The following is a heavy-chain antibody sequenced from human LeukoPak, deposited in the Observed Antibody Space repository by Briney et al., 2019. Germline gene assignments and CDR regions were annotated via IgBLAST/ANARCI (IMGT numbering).Heavy chain of an antibody. J-gene: IGHJ4*02. CDR1: AGSFSSYY. CDR2: FHATGSS. V-gene: IGHV4-4*07. CDR3: ARDTGSFDL. Sequence: SETLSLTCTISAGSFSSYYWSWIRQPAGKGLEWIGRFHATGSSSYNPSLKSRVTMSADKSETQFSLKVTSVTAADTAVYYCARDTGSFDLWGPGTLVTVSS. D-gene: IGHD1-26*01.